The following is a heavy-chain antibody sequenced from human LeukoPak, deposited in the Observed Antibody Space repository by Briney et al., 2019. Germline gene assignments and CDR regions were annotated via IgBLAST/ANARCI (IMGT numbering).Heavy chain of an antibody. J-gene: IGHJ6*03. CDR3: ARDLNSYYYYYMDV. Sequence: SETLSLTCTVSRGSISSSSYFWGWIRQPPGKGLEWIGTINYSRSPYYNPSLRSRVTISLDTSKNQFSLKLSSVTAADTAMYYCARDLNSYYYYYMDVWGKGTTVTVSS. CDR1: RGSISSSSYF. CDR2: INYSRSP. D-gene: IGHD1-7*01. V-gene: IGHV4-39*07.